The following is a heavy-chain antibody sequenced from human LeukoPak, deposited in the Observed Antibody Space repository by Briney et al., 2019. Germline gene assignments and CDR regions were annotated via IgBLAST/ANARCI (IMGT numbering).Heavy chain of an antibody. J-gene: IGHJ4*02. Sequence: GGSLRLSCAASGFTFSSYIMNWVRQAPGKGLEWVSYISSSSSTIYYADSVKGRFTVSRDNAKNSLFLQMNSLRAEDTAVYYCARRVSDSGSFSFDYWGQGTLVTVSS. CDR2: ISSSSSTI. V-gene: IGHV3-48*04. D-gene: IGHD3-10*01. CDR3: ARRVSDSGSFSFDY. CDR1: GFTFSSYI.